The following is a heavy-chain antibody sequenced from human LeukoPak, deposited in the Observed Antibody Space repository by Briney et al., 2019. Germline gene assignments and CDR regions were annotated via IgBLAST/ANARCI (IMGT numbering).Heavy chain of an antibody. V-gene: IGHV4-39*07. CDR2: ISYSGGT. CDR3: ARLRSPGDFDY. D-gene: IGHD1-26*01. CDR1: GGSISSSSYY. Sequence: SETLSLTCTVSGGSISSSSYYWGWIRQPPGKGLEWIGTISYSGGTYYNPSLKSRVIISVDTSKNQFSLRLSSVTAADTAMYYCARLRSPGDFDYWGQGTLVTVSS. J-gene: IGHJ4*02.